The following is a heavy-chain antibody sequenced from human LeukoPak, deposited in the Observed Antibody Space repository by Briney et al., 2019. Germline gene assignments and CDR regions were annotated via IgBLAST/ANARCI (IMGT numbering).Heavy chain of an antibody. V-gene: IGHV4-34*01. CDR2: INHSGST. D-gene: IGHD3-10*01. CDR1: GFTFSRNG. CDR3: ASWRVRGPL. J-gene: IGHJ4*02. Sequence: GSLRLSCAASGFTFSRNGMAWVRQAPGKGLEWIGEINHSGSTNYNPSLKSRVTISVDTSKNQFSLKLGSVTAADTAVYYCASWRVRGPLWGQGTLVTVSS.